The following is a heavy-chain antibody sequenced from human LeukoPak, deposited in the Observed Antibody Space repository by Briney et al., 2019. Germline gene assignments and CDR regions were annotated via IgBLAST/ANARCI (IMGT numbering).Heavy chain of an antibody. V-gene: IGHV3-13*05. D-gene: IGHD6-19*01. J-gene: IGHJ4*02. CDR3: ARAGGSGWYSLDY. Sequence: PGGSLRLSCAASGFTFSGYDMHWVRQATGEGLEWVSAITTAGDPYYPGSVKGRFTISRENAKNSLYLQMNSLRAGDTAVYYCARAGGSGWYSLDYWGQGTLVTVSS. CDR2: ITTAGDP. CDR1: GFTFSGYD.